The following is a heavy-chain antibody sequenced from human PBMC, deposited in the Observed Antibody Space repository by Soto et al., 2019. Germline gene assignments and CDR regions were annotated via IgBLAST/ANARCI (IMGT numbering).Heavy chain of an antibody. V-gene: IGHV1-2*04. CDR3: ARGDSTDCSNGVCSFFYNHDMDV. J-gene: IGHJ6*02. D-gene: IGHD2-8*01. CDR1: GYSFTDYH. Sequence: ASVKVSCKASGYSFTDYHIHWVRQAPGQGLEWLGRINPKSGGTSTAQKFQGWVTMTTDTSISTAYMELTRLTSDDTAIYYCARGDSTDCSNGVCSFFYNHDMDVWGQGTTVTVSS. CDR2: INPKSGGT.